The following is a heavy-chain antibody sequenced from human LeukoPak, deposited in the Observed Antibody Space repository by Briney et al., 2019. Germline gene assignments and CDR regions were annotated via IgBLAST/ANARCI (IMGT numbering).Heavy chain of an antibody. CDR2: ISYDGSNK. D-gene: IGHD2-15*01. J-gene: IGHJ5*02. CDR1: GFTFSSYA. Sequence: GGSLRLSCAASGFTFSSYAMHWVRQAPGKGLEWVAVISYDGSNKYYADSVKGRFTISRDNSKNTLYLQMNSLRAEDTAVYYCARGIAGFDPWGQGTLVTVSS. CDR3: ARGIAGFDP. V-gene: IGHV3-30*04.